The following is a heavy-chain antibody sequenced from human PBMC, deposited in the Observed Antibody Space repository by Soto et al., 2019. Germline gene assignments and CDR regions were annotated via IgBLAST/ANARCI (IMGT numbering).Heavy chain of an antibody. CDR3: ARGLNGYSHYFDY. CDR1: GYTFTSYG. CDR2: INAGNGNT. Sequence: GASVKVSCKASGYTFTSYGISWVRQAPGQRLEWMGWINAGNGNTKYSQKFQGRVTITRDTSASTAYMELSSLRSEDTAVYYCARGLNGYSHYFDYWGQGTLVTVSS. D-gene: IGHD5-18*01. J-gene: IGHJ4*02. V-gene: IGHV1-3*01.